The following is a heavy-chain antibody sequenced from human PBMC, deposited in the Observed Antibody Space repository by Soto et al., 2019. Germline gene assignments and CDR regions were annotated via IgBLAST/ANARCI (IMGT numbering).Heavy chain of an antibody. D-gene: IGHD3-10*01. CDR2: IYYSGST. CDR1: GGSISSGGYY. Sequence: QVQLQESGPGLVKPSQTLSLTCTVSGGSISSGGYYWSWIRQHPGKGLEWIGYIYYSGSTYYNPSLKSPVTIPVDTSKNQFALKLSSVTAADTAVYYCARGITMVRGVIFSPYFDYWGQGTLVTVSS. J-gene: IGHJ4*02. V-gene: IGHV4-31*01. CDR3: ARGITMVRGVIFSPYFDY.